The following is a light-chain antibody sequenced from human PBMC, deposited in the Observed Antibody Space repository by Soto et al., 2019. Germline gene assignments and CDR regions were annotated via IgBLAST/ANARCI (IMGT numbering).Light chain of an antibody. CDR2: SNN. CDR1: SSNIGRNP. V-gene: IGLV1-44*01. Sequence: QSVLTQPPSASGTPGQRVTISCSGSSSNIGRNPVNWYLQLPGTAPKLLIYSNNQRPSGVPDRVSASKSGTSASLTISGLQSEDEADYYCATWDDSLYGMVFGGGTKLT. J-gene: IGLJ2*01. CDR3: ATWDDSLYGMV.